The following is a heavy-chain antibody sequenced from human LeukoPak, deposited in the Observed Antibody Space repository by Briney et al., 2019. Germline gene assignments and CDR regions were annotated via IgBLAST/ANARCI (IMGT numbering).Heavy chain of an antibody. Sequence: GGSLRLSCAASGFTFSNYWMHWVRQAPGKGLVWVSRMNSDGSSPTYADSVKGRFTISRDNAKNTLYLQMNSLRAEDTAVYYCTREAVGVGDWYFDLWGRGTLVIVSP. CDR1: GFTFSNYW. CDR3: TREAVGVGDWYFDL. J-gene: IGHJ2*01. CDR2: MNSDGSSP. D-gene: IGHD3-16*01. V-gene: IGHV3-74*03.